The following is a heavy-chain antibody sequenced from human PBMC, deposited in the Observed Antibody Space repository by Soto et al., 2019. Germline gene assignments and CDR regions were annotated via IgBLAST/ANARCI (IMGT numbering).Heavy chain of an antibody. Sequence: QVPLQESGPGLVKPSGTLSLTCAVSGGSVSGSNWWCWVRQPPGKGLEWIGEIYHSACTNYNPTLKRRVTIPVDKHNHQFSLKLHSMTAAETAAYYCAYSSRWYRPIDYWGQATLVTVSS. CDR1: GGSVSGSNW. CDR2: IYHSACT. D-gene: IGHD6-13*01. CDR3: AYSSRWYRPIDY. J-gene: IGHJ4*02. V-gene: IGHV4-4*02.